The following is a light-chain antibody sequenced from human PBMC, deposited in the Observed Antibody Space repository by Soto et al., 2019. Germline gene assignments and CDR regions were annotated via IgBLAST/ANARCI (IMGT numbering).Light chain of an antibody. J-gene: IGKJ4*01. V-gene: IGKV3-20*01. CDR3: EQYEKSRT. CDR1: QNLGTLY. CDR2: SAS. Sequence: EIGLTPSPGTRALSPGGGGLGCCRASQNLGTLYLAWFQQKSGQAPRLLIYSASRRATGIPDRFSGSGYGADFTLTRTRLEPEDFAVYYGEQYEKSRTFGGGTKVDIK.